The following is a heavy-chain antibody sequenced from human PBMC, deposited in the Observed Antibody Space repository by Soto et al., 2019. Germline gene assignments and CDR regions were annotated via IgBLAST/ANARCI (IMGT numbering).Heavy chain of an antibody. V-gene: IGHV3-30*03. Sequence: GGSLRLSCAASGFTFSSYGMHWVRQAPGKGLEWVAVISYDGSNKYYADSVKGRFTISRDNSKNTLYLQMNSLRAEDTAVYYCARDEVTPPYEDLSYAFDIWGQGTMVTVSS. J-gene: IGHJ3*02. CDR1: GFTFSSYG. CDR2: ISYDGSNK. CDR3: ARDEVTPPYEDLSYAFDI. D-gene: IGHD2-21*02.